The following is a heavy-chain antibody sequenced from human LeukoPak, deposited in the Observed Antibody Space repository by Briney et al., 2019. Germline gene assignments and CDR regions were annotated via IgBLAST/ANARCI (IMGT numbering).Heavy chain of an antibody. D-gene: IGHD4-17*01. J-gene: IGHJ3*02. CDR3: ARDPNGDYIGAFDM. Sequence: GGSLTLSCTASGFTFSAYAMMWVRQAPGKGPEWVSAIRGGGGSAFYADSVKGRFTISRDNSKYTLFLQMNSLRAEDTAVYYCARDPNGDYIGAFDMWGPGTMVTVSS. CDR1: GFTFSAYA. CDR2: IRGGGGSA. V-gene: IGHV3-23*01.